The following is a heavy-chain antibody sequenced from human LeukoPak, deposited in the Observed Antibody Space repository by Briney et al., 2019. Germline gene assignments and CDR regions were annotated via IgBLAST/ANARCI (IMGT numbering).Heavy chain of an antibody. Sequence: PGGSLRLSCAASGFTFSTNAMSWVRQAPGKGLEWVSGITGSDTRTYNADSAKGRFTISRDNSKDTLYLQMNSLRAEDTAVYYCAREPYSSGWYFSYYFDYWGQGTLVTVSS. J-gene: IGHJ4*02. CDR1: GFTFSTNA. CDR3: AREPYSSGWYFSYYFDY. D-gene: IGHD6-19*01. V-gene: IGHV3-23*01. CDR2: ITGSDTRT.